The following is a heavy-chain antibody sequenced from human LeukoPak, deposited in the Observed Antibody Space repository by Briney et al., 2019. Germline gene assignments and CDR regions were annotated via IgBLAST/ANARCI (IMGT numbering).Heavy chain of an antibody. CDR2: IYSGGST. J-gene: IGHJ3*02. CDR1: GFTLSSNY. Sequence: GRSLRLSCAASGFTLSSNYMTWVRQAPGQGLEWGSVIYSGGSTYYADSVKGRFTISRDNSKNTLYLQMNSLRAEETAVYYCARIVAGGAFDIWGQGTMVTVSS. CDR3: ARIVAGGAFDI. V-gene: IGHV3-66*01. D-gene: IGHD1-26*01.